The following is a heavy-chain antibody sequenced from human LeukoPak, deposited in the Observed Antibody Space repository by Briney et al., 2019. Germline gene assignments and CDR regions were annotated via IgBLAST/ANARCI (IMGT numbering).Heavy chain of an antibody. J-gene: IGHJ4*02. CDR2: INPNSGGT. V-gene: IGHV1-2*06. CDR3: ARGGRGVTHDLDY. Sequence: ASVKVSCKASGYTFTGYYMHWVRQAPGQGLEWMGRINPNSGGTNYAQKFQGRVTMTRDTPISTAYMELSRLRSDDTAVYYCARGGRGVTHDLDYWGQGTLVTVPS. CDR1: GYTFTGYY. D-gene: IGHD2-21*02.